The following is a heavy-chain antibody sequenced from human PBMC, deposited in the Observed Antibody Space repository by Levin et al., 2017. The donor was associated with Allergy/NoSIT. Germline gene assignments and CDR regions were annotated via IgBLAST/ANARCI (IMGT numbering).Heavy chain of an antibody. V-gene: IGHV4-39*01. D-gene: IGHD6-13*01. CDR2: IYYSGST. CDR1: GGSISSSSYY. Sequence: PSETLSLTCTVSGGSISSSSYYWGWIRQPPGKGLEWIGSIYYSGSTYYNPSLKSRVTISVDTSKNEFSLKLSSVTAADTAVYYCARHGSWYGNFDYWGQGTLVTVSS. CDR3: ARHGSWYGNFDY. J-gene: IGHJ4*02.